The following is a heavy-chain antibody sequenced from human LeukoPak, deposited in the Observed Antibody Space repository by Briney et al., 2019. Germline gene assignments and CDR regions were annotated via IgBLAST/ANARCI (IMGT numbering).Heavy chain of an antibody. CDR3: ARDQEAFDY. CDR1: GYSFTSNY. CDR2: IYPRDGST. Sequence: ASVKVSCKASGYSFTSNYIHWVRQAPGQGLEWMGMIYPRDGSTSYAQKFQGRVTVTRDTSTSTVHMELSGLRSEDTAVYYCARDQEAFDYWGQGTLVTVSA. J-gene: IGHJ4*02. V-gene: IGHV1-46*01.